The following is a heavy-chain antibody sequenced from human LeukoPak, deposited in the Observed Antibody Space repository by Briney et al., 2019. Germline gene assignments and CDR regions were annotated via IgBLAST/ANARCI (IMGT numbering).Heavy chain of an antibody. D-gene: IGHD3-10*01. CDR1: GGTFSSYA. V-gene: IGHV1-69*04. Sequence: ASVKVSCKACGGTFSSYAISWVRQAPGQGLEWMGRIIPILGIANYAQKFQGRVTITADKSTSTAYMELSSLRSEDTAVYYCARALLWFGELDPSYYYYGMDVWGQGTTVTVSS. CDR2: IIPILGIA. CDR3: ARALLWFGELDPSYYYYGMDV. J-gene: IGHJ6*02.